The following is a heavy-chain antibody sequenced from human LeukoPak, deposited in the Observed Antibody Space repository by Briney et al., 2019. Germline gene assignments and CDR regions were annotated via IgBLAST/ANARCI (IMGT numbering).Heavy chain of an antibody. CDR2: ISWNSGSI. CDR1: GFTFDDYA. Sequence: PGRSLRLSCAASGFTFDDYAMHWVRQAPGKGLEWVSGISWNSGSIDYAESVKGRFTMSRDNAKNSLHLQMNSLRAEDTALYYCARDLGSGSYSNWFDPWGQGTLVTVSS. J-gene: IGHJ5*02. D-gene: IGHD3-10*01. CDR3: ARDLGSGSYSNWFDP. V-gene: IGHV3-9*01.